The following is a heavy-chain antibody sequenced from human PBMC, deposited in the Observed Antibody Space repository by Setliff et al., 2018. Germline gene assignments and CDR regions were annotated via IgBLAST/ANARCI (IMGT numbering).Heavy chain of an antibody. D-gene: IGHD2-21*01. CDR2: MFDNVGT. CDR1: NFSVNNGYT. Sequence: PSETLSLTCAVSNFSVNNGYTWGWIRQPPGKGLEWIGIMFDNVGTFYNPSLKSRVTMSVDTSKGELSLKLTFVTAADTAVYYCASQRLARYFDNWGQGTLVTVSS. J-gene: IGHJ4*02. V-gene: IGHV4-38-2*01. CDR3: ASQRLARYFDN.